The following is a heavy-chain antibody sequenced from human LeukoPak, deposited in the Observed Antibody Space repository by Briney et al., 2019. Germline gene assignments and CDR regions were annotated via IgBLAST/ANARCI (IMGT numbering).Heavy chain of an antibody. V-gene: IGHV1-2*02. CDR3: ARSIAAAGSDY. D-gene: IGHD6-13*01. CDR2: INPNSGGT. Sequence: ASVKVSCKASGYTFTGYYMHWVRQAPGQGLEWMGWINPNSGGTNHAQKFQGRVTMTRDTSISTAYMELSRLRSDDTAVYYCARSIAAAGSDYWGQGTLVTVSS. CDR1: GYTFTGYY. J-gene: IGHJ4*02.